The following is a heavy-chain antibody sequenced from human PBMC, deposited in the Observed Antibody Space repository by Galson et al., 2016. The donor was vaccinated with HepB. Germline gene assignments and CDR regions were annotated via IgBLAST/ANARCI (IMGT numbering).Heavy chain of an antibody. D-gene: IGHD2-15*01. CDR1: GLTVSSNY. CDR2: ISSDGRT. Sequence: LRLSCAASGLTVSSNYMSWVRQAPGKGLEWVSLISSDGRTHYADSVKDRFTVSRDNSKNTLHLQMNSLRAEDTAVYYCARALYCSGDSCYWFDPWGQGTLVTVSS. V-gene: IGHV3-66*01. J-gene: IGHJ5*02. CDR3: ARALYCSGDSCYWFDP.